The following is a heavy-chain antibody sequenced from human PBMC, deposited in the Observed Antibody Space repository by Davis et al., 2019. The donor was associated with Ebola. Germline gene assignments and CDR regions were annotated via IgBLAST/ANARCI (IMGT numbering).Heavy chain of an antibody. D-gene: IGHD6-13*01. CDR3: AIWSIAAAGALGY. CDR1: GYTFSNYD. V-gene: IGHV1-8*02. CDR2: MNPNSGNT. J-gene: IGHJ4*02. Sequence: AASVKVSCKASGYTFSNYDINWVRQATGQGLEWVGWMNPNSGNTGYAQKFQGRVTMTRNTSISTAYMELSSLRSEDTAVYYCAIWSIAAAGALGYWGQGTLVTVSS.